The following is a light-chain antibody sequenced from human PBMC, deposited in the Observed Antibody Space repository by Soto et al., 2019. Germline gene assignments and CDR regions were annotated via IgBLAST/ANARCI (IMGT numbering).Light chain of an antibody. Sequence: DIQMTQSPSTLSASVGDRVTITCLASQSISSWLAWYQQKPGKAPKLLIYKASSLESGVPSRFSGSGSGTEFNLTISSLQPDDFATYYCQQYNSYSTWTFGQGTKVEIK. CDR3: QQYNSYSTWT. V-gene: IGKV1-5*03. CDR1: QSISSW. J-gene: IGKJ1*01. CDR2: KAS.